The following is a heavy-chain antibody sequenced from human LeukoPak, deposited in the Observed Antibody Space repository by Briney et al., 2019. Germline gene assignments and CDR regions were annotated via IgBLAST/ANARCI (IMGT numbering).Heavy chain of an antibody. V-gene: IGHV1-8*01. CDR3: ARLASSSWYRWFDP. J-gene: IGHJ5*02. CDR2: MNPNSGNT. CDR1: GYTFTSYD. Sequence: ASVKVSCKASGYTFTSYDINWVRQATGQGLEWMGWMNPNSGNTGYAQKFQGRVTMTRNTSISTAYMELSSLRSDDTAVYYCARLASSSWYRWFDPWGQGTLVTVSS. D-gene: IGHD6-13*01.